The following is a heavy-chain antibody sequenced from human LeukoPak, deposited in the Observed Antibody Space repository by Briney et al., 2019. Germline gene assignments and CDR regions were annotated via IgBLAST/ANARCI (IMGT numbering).Heavy chain of an antibody. CDR2: INAGNGNT. CDR1: GYTFTGYY. D-gene: IGHD6-19*01. CDR3: ARPAAVAGTFRYFDY. Sequence: ASVKVSCKASGYTFTGYYMHWVRQAPGQGLEWMGWINAGNGNTKYSQKFQGRVTITRDTSASTAYMELSSLRSEDTAVYYCARPAAVAGTFRYFDYWGQGTLVTVSS. J-gene: IGHJ4*02. V-gene: IGHV1-3*01.